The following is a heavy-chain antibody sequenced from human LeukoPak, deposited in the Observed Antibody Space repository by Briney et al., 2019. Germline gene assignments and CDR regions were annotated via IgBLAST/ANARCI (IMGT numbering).Heavy chain of an antibody. Sequence: SETLSLTCTVSGYSITSDYYWGWIRQPPGKGLEWIGSIYHSGSTYYNPSLKSRVTISVDTSKNQFSLKLSSVTAADTAVYYCARDRGLGAFDYWGQGTLVTVSS. D-gene: IGHD3-10*01. J-gene: IGHJ4*02. CDR1: GYSITSDYY. CDR2: IYHSGST. V-gene: IGHV4-38-2*02. CDR3: ARDRGLGAFDY.